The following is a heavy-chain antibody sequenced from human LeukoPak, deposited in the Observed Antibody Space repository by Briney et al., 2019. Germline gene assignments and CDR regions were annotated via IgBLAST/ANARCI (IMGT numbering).Heavy chain of an antibody. Sequence: PGGSLRLSCAASGFTFSSYAFSWVRQAPGKGLEWVSAISGSGGSTYYADSVKGRFTISRDNSKNALYLQMNSLRAEDTAVYYCAKSNSRNFWSDYYPSEYYYMDVWGKGTTVTVSS. V-gene: IGHV3-23*01. D-gene: IGHD3-3*01. J-gene: IGHJ6*03. CDR2: ISGSGGST. CDR1: GFTFSSYA. CDR3: AKSNSRNFWSDYYPSEYYYMDV.